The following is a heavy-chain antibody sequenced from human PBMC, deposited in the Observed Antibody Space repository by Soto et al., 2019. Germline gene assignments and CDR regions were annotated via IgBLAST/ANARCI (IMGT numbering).Heavy chain of an antibody. V-gene: IGHV3-30-3*01. Sequence: PGGSLRLSCAASGFTFSSYAMHWVRQAPGKGLEWVAVISYDGSNKYYADSVKGRFTISRDNSKNTLYLQMNSLRAEDTAVYYCAREPHPGGGYYYYGMDVWGQGTTVTVSS. CDR1: GFTFSSYA. J-gene: IGHJ6*02. CDR2: ISYDGSNK. CDR3: AREPHPGGGYYYYGMDV. D-gene: IGHD3-16*01.